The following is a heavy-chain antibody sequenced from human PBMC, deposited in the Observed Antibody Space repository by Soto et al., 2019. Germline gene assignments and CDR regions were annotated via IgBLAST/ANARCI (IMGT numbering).Heavy chain of an antibody. CDR1: GYTFTSYG. D-gene: IGHD2-15*01. J-gene: IGHJ4*02. V-gene: IGHV1-18*01. Sequence: ASVKVSCKASGYTFTSYGISWVRQAPGQGLEWMGWISAYNGNTNYAQKLQGRVTMTTDTSTSTAYMELRSLRSDDTAVYYCARDCSGGSCPNSGWSIDTDFDYWGQGTLVTVSS. CDR2: ISAYNGNT. CDR3: ARDCSGGSCPNSGWSIDTDFDY.